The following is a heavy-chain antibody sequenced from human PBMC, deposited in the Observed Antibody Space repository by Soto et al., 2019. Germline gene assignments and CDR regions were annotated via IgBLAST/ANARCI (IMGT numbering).Heavy chain of an antibody. CDR1: GFIFSESY. CDR2: INGNSHDI. Sequence: QEEVVESGGGLVKPGGSLRLSCAASGFIFSESYMTWIRQAPGKVVEWVSYINGNSHDIKYADSVKGRFTISRDNAKNSVYLQMNNLRVEDTAVYYCTTDPRLPEFRGQGILVTVSS. CDR3: TTDPRLPEF. J-gene: IGHJ4*02. V-gene: IGHV3-11*05. D-gene: IGHD2-15*01.